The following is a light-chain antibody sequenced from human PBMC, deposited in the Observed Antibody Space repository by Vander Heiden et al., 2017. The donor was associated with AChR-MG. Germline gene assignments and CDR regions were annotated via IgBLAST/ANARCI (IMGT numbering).Light chain of an antibody. CDR2: WAS. V-gene: IGKV4-1*01. Sequence: DIVLTQSPDSLAVSLGERATINCKSSQSVLYSSNNKSYLAWYQQKPRQPPKLLINWASSRESGVPDRFSGGGSGTDFTLTISRLQAEDVAVYYCQQYYTTPVTFGQGTRLEIK. CDR3: QQYYTTPVT. J-gene: IGKJ5*01. CDR1: QSVLYSSNNKSY.